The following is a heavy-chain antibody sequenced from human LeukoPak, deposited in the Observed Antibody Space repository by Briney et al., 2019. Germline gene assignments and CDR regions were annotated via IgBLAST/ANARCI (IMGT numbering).Heavy chain of an antibody. Sequence: GGSLRLSCAASGFTFSSYSMNWVRQAPGKGLEWVSTISGNHDNTYYADSVNGRFTISRDSSKNTLYLQMNSLRDEDTAVYYCAKAVVVVAVTNFDYWGQGTLVTVSS. D-gene: IGHD2-15*01. CDR1: GFTFSSYS. CDR3: AKAVVVVAVTNFDY. V-gene: IGHV3-23*01. J-gene: IGHJ4*02. CDR2: ISGNHDNT.